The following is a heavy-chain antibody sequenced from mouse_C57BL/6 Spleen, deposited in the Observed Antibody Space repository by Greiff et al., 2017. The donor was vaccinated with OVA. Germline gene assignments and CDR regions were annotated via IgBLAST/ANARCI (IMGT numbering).Heavy chain of an antibody. CDR3: ALVLFYGSSYVGAMDY. J-gene: IGHJ4*01. V-gene: IGHV1-82*01. D-gene: IGHD1-1*01. Sequence: VKLQESGPELVKPGASVKISCKASGYAFSSSWMNWVKQRPGKGLEWIGRIYPGDGDTNYNGKFKGKATLTADKSSSTAYMQLSSLTSEDSAVYFCALVLFYGSSYVGAMDYWGQGTSVTVSS. CDR1: GYAFSSSW. CDR2: IYPGDGDT.